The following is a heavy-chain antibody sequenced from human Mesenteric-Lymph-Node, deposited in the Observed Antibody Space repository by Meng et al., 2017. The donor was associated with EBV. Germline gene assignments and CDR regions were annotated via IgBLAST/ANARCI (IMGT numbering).Heavy chain of an antibody. D-gene: IGHD3-10*01. CDR2: IYSGGST. Sequence: EGQLVESGGGLIQPGESLRLSCAASGFTVSSNYMSWVRQAPGKGLEWVSVIYSGGSTYYADSVKGRFSISRDNSKNTLNLQMNSLRVEDTAVYYCATSSGGAPLAYWGQGTLVTVSS. CDR3: ATSSGGAPLAY. J-gene: IGHJ4*02. CDR1: GFTVSSNY. V-gene: IGHV3-53*01.